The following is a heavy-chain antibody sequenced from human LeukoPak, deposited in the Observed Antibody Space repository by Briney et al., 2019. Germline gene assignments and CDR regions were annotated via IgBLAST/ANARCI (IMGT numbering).Heavy chain of an antibody. CDR2: IFHSGST. D-gene: IGHD3-22*01. CDR1: GDSIFSTTYY. J-gene: IGHJ3*02. V-gene: IGHV4-39*01. Sequence: SETLSPTCTVSGDSIFSTTYYWGWIRQPPGKGLEWIGSIFHSGSTYYNPSLRSRVTISVDTSKNQLSLSLRSVTAADTAVYYCASYYDSSGYADAFDIWGQGTMVTVSS. CDR3: ASYYDSSGYADAFDI.